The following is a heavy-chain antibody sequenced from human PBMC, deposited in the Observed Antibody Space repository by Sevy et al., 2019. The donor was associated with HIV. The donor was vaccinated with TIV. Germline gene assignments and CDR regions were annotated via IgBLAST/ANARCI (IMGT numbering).Heavy chain of an antibody. Sequence: GGSLRLSCAASGITFNNYAMNWVRQAPGKGLDWVSTIFGSGGTTYYADSVKGRFTISRDNSKNTLYLQMNSLRTEDTAIYYCAGGRFDSSGSFDAFDMWGQRTMVTVSS. CDR1: GITFNNYA. CDR2: IFGSGGTT. V-gene: IGHV3-23*01. J-gene: IGHJ3*02. D-gene: IGHD3-22*01. CDR3: AGGRFDSSGSFDAFDM.